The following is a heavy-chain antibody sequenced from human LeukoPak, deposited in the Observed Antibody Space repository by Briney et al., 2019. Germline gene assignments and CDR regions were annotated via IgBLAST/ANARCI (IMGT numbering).Heavy chain of an antibody. D-gene: IGHD3-22*01. J-gene: IGHJ4*02. Sequence: AGVSLRLFCAASGFTIRSNYMSWVRQAPGKGLEWVSVTYSGGSTYYAVSVKGRFTISRDNSKNTLYLQMNSLRAEDTAVYYCARVAPPYYYDSSGYFDYWGQGTLVTVSS. CDR2: TYSGGST. CDR3: ARVAPPYYYDSSGYFDY. CDR1: GFTIRSNY. V-gene: IGHV3-53*01.